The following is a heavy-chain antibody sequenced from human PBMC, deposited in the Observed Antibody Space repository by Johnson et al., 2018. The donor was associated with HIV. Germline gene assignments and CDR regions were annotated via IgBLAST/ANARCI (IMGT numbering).Heavy chain of an antibody. J-gene: IGHJ3*02. V-gene: IGHV3-30*04. CDR3: AREGADGFLEWLYTVDI. D-gene: IGHD3-3*01. Sequence: QMLLVESGGGVVQPGRSLRLSCAVSGFTFSSYAMHWVRQAPGKGLEWVALISYDGSNKYYADSVKGRFTISRDNSKNPRYLQMNSLETEDTAMYYCAREGADGFLEWLYTVDIWGQGTMGTVSS. CDR2: ISYDGSNK. CDR1: GFTFSSYA.